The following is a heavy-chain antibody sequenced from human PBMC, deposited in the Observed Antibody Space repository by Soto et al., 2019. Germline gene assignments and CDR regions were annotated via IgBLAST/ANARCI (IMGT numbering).Heavy chain of an antibody. CDR1: GDSISSSNSH. V-gene: IGHV4-39*01. CDR3: VRYDRINMKPYSPEGFHI. J-gene: IGHJ3*02. D-gene: IGHD3-3*02. Sequence: ETLSLTCTVSGDSISSSNSHWGWTRQPPGKGLEYIGSVYYGGAIFYSGNIYYNPSLKSRVTISVDTSKNQFSLGLSSVTAADTGVYYCVRYDRINMKPYSPEGFHIWGQGTMVTVSS. CDR2: VYYGGAIFYSGNI.